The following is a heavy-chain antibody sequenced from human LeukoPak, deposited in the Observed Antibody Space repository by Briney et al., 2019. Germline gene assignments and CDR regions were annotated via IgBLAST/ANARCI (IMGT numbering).Heavy chain of an antibody. J-gene: IGHJ4*02. V-gene: IGHV3-9*01. D-gene: IGHD3-22*01. Sequence: GGSLRLSCAASGFTFDDYAMHWVRQAPGNGLEWVSGISWNSGSIGYADSVKGRFTISRDNAKNSLYLQMNSLRAEDTALYYCAKALMYYYDSSGYFDYWGQGTLVTVSS. CDR3: AKALMYYYDSSGYFDY. CDR1: GFTFDDYA. CDR2: ISWNSGSI.